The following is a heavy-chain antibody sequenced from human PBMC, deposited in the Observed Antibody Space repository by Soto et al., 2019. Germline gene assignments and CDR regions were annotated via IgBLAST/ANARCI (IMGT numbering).Heavy chain of an antibody. V-gene: IGHV5-51*01. D-gene: IGHD5-18*01. J-gene: IGHJ6*02. CDR2: IYPGDSDT. CDR3: ARQGADTAMVSSVGVAYYYYGMDV. CDR1: GYSFTSYW. Sequence: PGESLKISCKGSGYSFTSYWIVLVRQMPGKGLEWMGIIYPGDSDTRYSPSFQGQVTISADKSISTAYLQWSSLKASDTAMYYCARQGADTAMVSSVGVAYYYYGMDVWGQGTTVTVSS.